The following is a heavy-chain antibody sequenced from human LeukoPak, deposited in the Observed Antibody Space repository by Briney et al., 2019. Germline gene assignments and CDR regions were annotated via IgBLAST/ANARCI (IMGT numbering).Heavy chain of an antibody. J-gene: IGHJ4*02. V-gene: IGHV4-39*01. D-gene: IGHD6-19*01. CDR3: VRHSSGWGNFDY. CDR2: IYHSGTT. CDR1: SGSISSNYY. Sequence: SETLSLTCSVSSGSISSNYYWAWIRQPPGQGLEWIGSIYHSGTTYYNPSLKSRVTISVDTSKNQFSLKLSSVTAADTAVYYCVRHSSGWGNFDYWGQGTLVTVSS.